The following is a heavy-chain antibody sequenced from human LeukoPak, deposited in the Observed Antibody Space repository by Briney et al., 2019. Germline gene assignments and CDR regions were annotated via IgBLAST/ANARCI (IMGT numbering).Heavy chain of an antibody. CDR1: GGSISSGSYY. J-gene: IGHJ4*02. Sequence: PSETLSLTCTVSGGSISSGSYYWSWIRQPAGKGLEWIGRIYTSGSTNYNPSLKSRVTISVDTSKNQFSLKLSSVTAADTAVYYCARIATSGYWDYWGQGTLVTVSS. V-gene: IGHV4-61*02. CDR2: IYTSGST. D-gene: IGHD2-21*01. CDR3: ARIATSGYWDY.